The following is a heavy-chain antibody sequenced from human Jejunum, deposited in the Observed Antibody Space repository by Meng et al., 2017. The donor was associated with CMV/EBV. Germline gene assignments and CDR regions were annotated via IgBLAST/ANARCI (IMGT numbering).Heavy chain of an antibody. CDR1: GYTFPTHW. J-gene: IGHJ4*02. CDR2: IYPGDSNI. CDR3: ARLIPQWLGPDY. D-gene: IGHD6-19*01. Sequence: SGYTFPTHWIAWVRQMPGKGLEWMGTIYPGDSNIRYSPSFQGQVTISADKSINTAYLQWNSLKASDTAIYYCARLIPQWLGPDYWGQGTPVTVSS. V-gene: IGHV5-51*01.